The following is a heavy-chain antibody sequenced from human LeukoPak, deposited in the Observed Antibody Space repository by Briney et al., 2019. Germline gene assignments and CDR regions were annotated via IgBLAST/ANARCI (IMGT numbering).Heavy chain of an antibody. CDR2: IIPILGTA. V-gene: IGHV1-69*10. CDR1: GGTFNSYG. J-gene: IGHJ6*03. D-gene: IGHD5-12*01. CDR3: GRGARPPHYYYYMDV. Sequence: ASVKVSCKASGGTFNSYGIIWVRQAPGQGLEWMGGIIPILGTANYAQKFQGRVTISADKSTSTAYMELSSLRSEGTAVYYCGRGARPPHYYYYMDVWGKGTTVTVSS.